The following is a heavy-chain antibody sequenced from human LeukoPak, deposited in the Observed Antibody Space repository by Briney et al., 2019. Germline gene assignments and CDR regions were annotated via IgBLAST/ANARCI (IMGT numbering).Heavy chain of an antibody. CDR1: GYTFTGYY. Sequence: ASVKLSCKASGYTFTGYYIHWVRQAPGQGLEWLGWSNPNSGATKYVQQFQGRVAMTRYTSISTAHMELSSLKSDDTAVYHCASDVGGSGKRFEPWGQGTLVTVSS. V-gene: IGHV1-2*02. CDR3: ASDVGGSGKRFEP. D-gene: IGHD3-10*01. J-gene: IGHJ5*02. CDR2: SNPNSGAT.